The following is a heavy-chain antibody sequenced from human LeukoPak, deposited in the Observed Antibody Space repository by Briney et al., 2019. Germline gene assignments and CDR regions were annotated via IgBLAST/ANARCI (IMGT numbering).Heavy chain of an antibody. CDR3: ARSMVPGVMYGGFDY. D-gene: IGHD3-10*01. V-gene: IGHV3-30*04. CDR2: ISYDGSNK. Sequence: GGSLRLSCAASGCAFSSYAMHWVRQAPGKGLEWVAVISYDGSNKYYADSVKGRFTISRDNSKNTLYLQMNSLRAEDTAVYYCARSMVPGVMYGGFDYWGQGTLVTVSS. CDR1: GCAFSSYA. J-gene: IGHJ4*02.